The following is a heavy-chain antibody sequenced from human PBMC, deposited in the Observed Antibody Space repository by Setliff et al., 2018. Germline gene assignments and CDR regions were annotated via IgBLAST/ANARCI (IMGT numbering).Heavy chain of an antibody. Sequence: ASVKVSCKASGYTFSDYGISWVRQAPGQGLEWMGWISAYNGNTNYAPKLQGRVTMTTDASTSTAYMELRGLTSDDTAVYYCSRLVRYCSKTTCQTASGAELWGQGTLVTVS. D-gene: IGHD2-8*01. J-gene: IGHJ4*02. V-gene: IGHV1-18*01. CDR2: ISAYNGNT. CDR1: GYTFSDYG. CDR3: SRLVRYCSKTTCQTASGAEL.